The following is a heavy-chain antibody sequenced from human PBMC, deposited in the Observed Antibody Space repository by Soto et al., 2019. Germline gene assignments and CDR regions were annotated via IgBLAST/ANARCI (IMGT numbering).Heavy chain of an antibody. Sequence: QITLKESGPPLVKPTQTLTLTCTFSGFSLSTNGVGVGWIRQPPGKALEWLALIYWDDDKRYSPSLKSRLTITKDTSKKQVVLTMTNMDPVDTATYYCVHRLMLTAAGAFDYWGQGTLVTVSS. CDR1: GFSLSTNGVG. J-gene: IGHJ4*02. CDR2: IYWDDDK. D-gene: IGHD6-13*01. V-gene: IGHV2-5*02. CDR3: VHRLMLTAAGAFDY.